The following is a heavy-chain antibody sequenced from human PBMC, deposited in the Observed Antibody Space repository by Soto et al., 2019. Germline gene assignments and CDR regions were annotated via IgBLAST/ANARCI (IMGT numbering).Heavy chain of an antibody. CDR1: GGSFSGYY. D-gene: IGHD3-22*01. CDR3: AEGGYYDSSGSWDY. CDR2: INHSGST. Sequence: SETLSLTCAVYGGSFSGYYWSWIRQPPGKGLEWIGEINHSGSTNYNPSLKSRVTISVDTSKNQFSLKLSSVTAADTAVYYCAEGGYYDSSGSWDYWGQGTLVTVSS. J-gene: IGHJ4*02. V-gene: IGHV4-34*01.